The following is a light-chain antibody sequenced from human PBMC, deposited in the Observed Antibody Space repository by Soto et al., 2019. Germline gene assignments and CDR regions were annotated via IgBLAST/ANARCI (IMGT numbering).Light chain of an antibody. V-gene: IGLV1-40*01. Sequence: QSVLTQPPSVSGAPGQRVTISCTGSSSNIVAGYDVHWYQQRPGTAPKLLIYGNSNRPSGVPDRFSGSKSGTSASLAITGLQAEDEADYYCQSYDSSLSAVVFGGGTKLTVL. CDR2: GNS. CDR3: QSYDSSLSAVV. CDR1: SSNIVAGYD. J-gene: IGLJ2*01.